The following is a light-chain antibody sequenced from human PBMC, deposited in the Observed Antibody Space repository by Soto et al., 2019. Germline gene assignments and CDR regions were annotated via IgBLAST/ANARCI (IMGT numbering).Light chain of an antibody. CDR2: DVI. CDR3: SSYTSSSLLYV. CDR1: SSDIGNSNY. J-gene: IGLJ1*01. V-gene: IGLV2-14*03. Sequence: QSALTQPASVSGSPGQSITISCTGTSSDIGNSNYVSWYQQHPGKAPKLMIYDVINRPSGISNRFSGSKSASTASLTISGLQAEDEADYYCSSYTSSSLLYVFGTGTKVTVL.